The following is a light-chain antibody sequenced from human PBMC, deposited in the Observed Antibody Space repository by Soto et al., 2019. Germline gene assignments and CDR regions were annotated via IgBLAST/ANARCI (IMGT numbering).Light chain of an antibody. V-gene: IGKV3D-15*01. J-gene: IGKJ5*01. CDR2: DAS. CDR1: QRISRN. CDR3: QQYNNWPPIT. Sequence: EVVMTQSQATLSVSPGDSAPLSSRASQRISRNLAWYQKKPGPAPRLLXYDASNRATGIPARFSGSGSGTDLTLTISSLETEDFAVYYCQQYNNWPPITFGQGTRLEI.